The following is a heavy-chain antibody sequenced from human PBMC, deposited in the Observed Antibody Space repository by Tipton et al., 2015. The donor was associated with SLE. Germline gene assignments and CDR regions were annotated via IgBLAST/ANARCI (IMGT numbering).Heavy chain of an antibody. V-gene: IGHV4-39*01. Sequence: TLSLTCTVSGGSISSSSYYWGWIRQPPGKGLEWLGTISYSGTTFDNPSLKSRVTISVDTSKNQFSLKLSSVTAADTAVYYCARGGNGFDYWGQGTLVTVSS. CDR2: ISYSGTT. CDR1: GGSISSSSYY. J-gene: IGHJ4*02. D-gene: IGHD2-8*01. CDR3: ARGGNGFDY.